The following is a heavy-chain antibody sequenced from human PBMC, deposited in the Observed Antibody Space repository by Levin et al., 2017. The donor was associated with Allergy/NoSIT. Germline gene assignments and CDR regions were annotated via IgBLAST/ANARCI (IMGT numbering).Heavy chain of an antibody. V-gene: IGHV3-30*18. CDR1: GFSFSSYG. CDR2: ISYDGSKK. D-gene: IGHD6-19*01. Sequence: GGSLRLSCAASGFSFSSYGMHWVRQAPGKGLEWVAVISYDGSKKYYADSVKGRFTISRDNSKNTLYLQMNSLRAEDTAVYYCAKNAPSSGGCEPLNWGQGTLVTVSS. J-gene: IGHJ4*02. CDR3: AKNAPSSGGCEPLN.